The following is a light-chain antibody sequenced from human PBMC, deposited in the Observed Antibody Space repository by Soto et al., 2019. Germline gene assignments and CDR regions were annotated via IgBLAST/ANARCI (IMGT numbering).Light chain of an antibody. Sequence: IQLTQSPSSLSASVGDIVTITFRASQGINRYLAWYQEEPGKAPKLLIYAASTLQSGVPSRFSGSGSGTEFTLTISSLQSEDFAVYYCQQYNNWWTFGQGTKVDIK. CDR3: QQYNNWWT. CDR2: AAS. J-gene: IGKJ1*01. V-gene: IGKV1-9*01. CDR1: QGINRY.